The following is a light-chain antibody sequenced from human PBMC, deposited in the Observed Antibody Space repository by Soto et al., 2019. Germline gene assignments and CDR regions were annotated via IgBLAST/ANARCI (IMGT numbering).Light chain of an antibody. V-gene: IGKV3-11*01. CDR1: QSVSSY. CDR3: QQYNNWLRT. CDR2: DAS. Sequence: EIVLTQSPATLSLSPGERATLSCRASQSVSSYLAWYQQKPGQAPRLLIYDASNRATGIPARFSGSGSGTDFTLTISSLEPEDFAVYYCQQYNNWLRTFGQGTKVDI. J-gene: IGKJ1*01.